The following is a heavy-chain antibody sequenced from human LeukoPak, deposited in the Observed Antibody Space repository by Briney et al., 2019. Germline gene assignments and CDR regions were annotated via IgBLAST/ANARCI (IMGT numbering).Heavy chain of an antibody. CDR2: ISAYNGNT. CDR3: ARASLRSGYYYANDY. D-gene: IGHD3-22*01. V-gene: IGHV1-18*01. CDR1: GYTFTSYG. J-gene: IGHJ4*01. Sequence: ASVKVSCKASGYTFTSYGISWVRQAPGQGLEWMGWISAYNGNTNYAQKLRGRVTMTTDTSTSTAYMELRSLRSDDTAVYYCARASLRSGYYYANDYWGXGTLVTVSS.